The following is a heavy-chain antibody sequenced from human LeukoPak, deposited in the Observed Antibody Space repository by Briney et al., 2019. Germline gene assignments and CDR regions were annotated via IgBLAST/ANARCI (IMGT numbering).Heavy chain of an antibody. Sequence: SVKVSCKASGGTFSSYAISWVRQAPGQGLEWMGGIIPIFGTANYAQKFQGRVTITADESTSTAYMELSSLRSEDTAAYYCASPRRIAARPLYYYYMDVWGKGTTVTVSS. CDR3: ASPRRIAARPLYYYYMDV. CDR2: IIPIFGTA. CDR1: GGTFSSYA. V-gene: IGHV1-69*13. J-gene: IGHJ6*03. D-gene: IGHD6-6*01.